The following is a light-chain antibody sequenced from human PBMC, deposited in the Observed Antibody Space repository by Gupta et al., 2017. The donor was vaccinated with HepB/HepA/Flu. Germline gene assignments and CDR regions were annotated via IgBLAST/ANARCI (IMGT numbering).Light chain of an antibody. CDR1: ISNIGAGYD. V-gene: IGLV1-40*01. Sequence: QSVLTQPPSVSGAPGQRVTISCTGSISNIGAGYDVHWYPQLPGTAPKLLIYGNSNRPSGVPDRFSGSKSGTSASLAITGLQAEDEADYYCQSYDSSLSGVVFGGGTKLTVL. CDR2: GNS. J-gene: IGLJ2*01. CDR3: QSYDSSLSGVV.